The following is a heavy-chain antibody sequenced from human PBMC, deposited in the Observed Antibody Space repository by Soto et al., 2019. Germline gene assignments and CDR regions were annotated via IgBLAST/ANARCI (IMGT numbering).Heavy chain of an antibody. D-gene: IGHD6-13*01. J-gene: IGHJ4*02. CDR2: IYYSGST. Sequence: QVQLQESGPGLVKPSETLSLTCTVSGGSISSYYWSWIRQPPGKGLEWIGYIYYSGSTNYNPTLKSRVTISVDMSKNHVSLKLSSLTAAATAVYYGARGRDSSSWYFEYWGPGTLVTVSS. CDR3: ARGRDSSSWYFEY. V-gene: IGHV4-59*01. CDR1: GGSISSYY.